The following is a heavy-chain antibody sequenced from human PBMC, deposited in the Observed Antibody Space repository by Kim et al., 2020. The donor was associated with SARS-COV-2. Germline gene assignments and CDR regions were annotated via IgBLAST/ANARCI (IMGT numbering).Heavy chain of an antibody. CDR1: GVTFRNLA. Sequence: GGSLRLSCAASGVTFRNLALHWVRHAPGKVPEWLSCISYEGTNKYDAESVKGRVTISRDNSKDTPYLHRNSLRISDTAVYSCARDLAQWLASRYFYGMAVWGQGPTLTVSS. CDR2: ISYEGTNK. J-gene: IGHJ6*02. CDR3: ARDLAQWLASRYFYGMAV. D-gene: IGHD6-19*01. V-gene: IGHV3-30-3*01.